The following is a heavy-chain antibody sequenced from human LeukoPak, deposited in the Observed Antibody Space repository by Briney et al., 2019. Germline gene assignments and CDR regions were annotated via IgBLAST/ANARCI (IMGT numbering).Heavy chain of an antibody. CDR3: ALGGYKFDY. CDR1: GFTFSSYE. Sequence: PGGSLRLSCAASGFTFSSYEMNWVRQAPGEGLEWVSYISSTSTVIYYGDSVKGRFTISRDNAKNSLYLQMSSLRAEDTAVYYCALGGYKFDYWGQGTLVTVSS. V-gene: IGHV3-48*03. D-gene: IGHD5-24*01. J-gene: IGHJ4*02. CDR2: ISSTSTVI.